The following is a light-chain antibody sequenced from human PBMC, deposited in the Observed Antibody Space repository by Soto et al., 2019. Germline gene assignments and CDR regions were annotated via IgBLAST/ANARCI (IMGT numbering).Light chain of an antibody. J-gene: IGKJ5*01. V-gene: IGKV3-20*01. CDR1: QSISSTS. CDR3: QQYGNSPFT. CDR2: GAS. Sequence: EIVLTQSPGTLSLSLGERATLSCRASQSISSTSLAWYQQKPGQAPRLLIYGASTRATGIPDRFSGSESGTDFTLTISRLEPEDFVVYYCQQYGNSPFTFGQGTRLGIK.